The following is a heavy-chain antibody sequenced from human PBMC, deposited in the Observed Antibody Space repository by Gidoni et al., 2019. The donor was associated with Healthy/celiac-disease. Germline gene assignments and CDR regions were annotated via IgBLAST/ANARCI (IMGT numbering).Heavy chain of an antibody. V-gene: IGHV1-3*01. CDR1: GYTFTSYA. Sequence: QVQLVQAGAEVRKPGAPVKVSCKASGYTFTSYAMHWVRQAPGQRLEWMGWINAGNGNTKDSQKFQGRVTITRDTSASTAYMELSSLRSEDTAVYYCARDVYYDSSGYYYRGGYFQHWGQGTLVTVSS. J-gene: IGHJ1*01. CDR3: ARDVYYDSSGYYYRGGYFQH. CDR2: INAGNGNT. D-gene: IGHD3-22*01.